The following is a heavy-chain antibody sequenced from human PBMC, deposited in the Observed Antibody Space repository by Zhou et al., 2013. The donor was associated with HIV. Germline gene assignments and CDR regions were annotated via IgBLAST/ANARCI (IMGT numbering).Heavy chain of an antibody. Sequence: QVQLVQSGAEVKNPGASVKVSCKASGYTFSHFYISWVRQAPGQGLEWMGWINPNSGGTYYAQKFQGRVIMTRDTSITTAYMDLSGLTSDDTAVYFCARGTGDFAGVPFDYWGQGTLVTVSS. J-gene: IGHJ4*02. D-gene: IGHD7-27*01. CDR2: INPNSGGT. V-gene: IGHV1-2*02. CDR1: GYTFSHFY. CDR3: ARGTGDFAGVPFDY.